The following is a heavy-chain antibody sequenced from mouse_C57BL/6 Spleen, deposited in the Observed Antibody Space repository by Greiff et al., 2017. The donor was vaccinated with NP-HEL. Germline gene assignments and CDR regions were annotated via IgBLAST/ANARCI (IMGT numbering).Heavy chain of an antibody. CDR3: ARLGGYYDYDEGFAY. D-gene: IGHD2-4*01. CDR1: GYAFTNYL. V-gene: IGHV1-54*01. Sequence: QVQLQQSGAELVRPGPSVKVSCKASGYAFTNYLIEWVKQRPGQGLEWIGVINPGSGGTNYNEKFKGKATLTADKSSSTAYMQLSSLTSEDSAVYFCARLGGYYDYDEGFAYWGQGTLVTVSA. J-gene: IGHJ3*01. CDR2: INPGSGGT.